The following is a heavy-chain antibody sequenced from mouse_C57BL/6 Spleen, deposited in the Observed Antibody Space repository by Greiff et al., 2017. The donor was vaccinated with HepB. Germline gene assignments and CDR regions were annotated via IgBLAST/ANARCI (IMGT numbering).Heavy chain of an antibody. J-gene: IGHJ4*01. CDR3: ARAPKLGRKAMDY. V-gene: IGHV3-6*01. CDR2: ISYDGSN. CDR1: GYSITSGYY. Sequence: ESGPGLVKPSQSLSLTCSVTGYSITSGYYWNWIRQFPGNKLEWMGYISYDGSNNYNPSLKNRISITRDTSKNQFFLKLNSVTTEDTATYYCARAPKLGRKAMDYWGQGTSVTVSS. D-gene: IGHD4-1*01.